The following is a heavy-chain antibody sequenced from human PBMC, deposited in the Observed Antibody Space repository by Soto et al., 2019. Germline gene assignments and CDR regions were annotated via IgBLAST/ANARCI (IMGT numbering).Heavy chain of an antibody. J-gene: IGHJ6*02. D-gene: IGHD6-13*01. CDR2: IYPGDSDT. V-gene: IGHV5-51*01. CDR1: GYSFTSYW. CDR3: AVTGGYSITTSDYGMDV. Sequence: GESLKISCKGSGYSFTSYWIGWVRQMPGKGLEWMGIIYPGDSDTRYSPSFQVQVTISADKSISTAYLQWSSLKASDTAMYYCAVTGGYSITTSDYGMDVWGQGTTVTVSS.